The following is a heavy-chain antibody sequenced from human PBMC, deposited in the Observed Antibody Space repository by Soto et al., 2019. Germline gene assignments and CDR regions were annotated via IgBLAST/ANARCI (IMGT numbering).Heavy chain of an antibody. Sequence: QVQLVQSGAEEKKPGASVKVSCKASGNTFTSYAMHWVRQTPGQRLEWMGWINGANGDTKYSQKFQGRVTITRDNXKNSLYLQMTSLRAEDTAVYYCARSRSIDRQDFDYWGQGTLVTVSS. CDR2: INGANGDT. V-gene: IGHV1-3*05. J-gene: IGHJ4*02. CDR1: GNTFTSYA. D-gene: IGHD3-22*01. CDR3: ARSRSIDRQDFDY.